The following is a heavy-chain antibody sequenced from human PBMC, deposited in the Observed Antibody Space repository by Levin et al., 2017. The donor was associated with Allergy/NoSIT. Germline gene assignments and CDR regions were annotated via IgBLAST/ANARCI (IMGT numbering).Heavy chain of an antibody. CDR1: GYTFTGYY. D-gene: IGHD6-19*01. V-gene: IGHV1-2*02. CDR2: INPNSGGT. CDR3: ARVYSGSIAVVPGPFDP. J-gene: IGHJ5*02. Sequence: ASVKVSCKASGYTFTGYYMHWVRQAPGQGLEWMGWINPNSGGTNYAQKFQGRVTMTRDTSISTAYMELSRLRSDDTAVYYCARVYSGSIAVVPGPFDPWGQGTLVTVSS.